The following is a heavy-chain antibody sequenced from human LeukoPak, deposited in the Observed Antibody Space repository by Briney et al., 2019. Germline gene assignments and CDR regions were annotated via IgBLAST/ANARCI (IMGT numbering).Heavy chain of an antibody. D-gene: IGHD6-13*01. J-gene: IGHJ4*02. CDR3: ARDSPPYSSRAYYFDY. Sequence: ASVKVSCKASGGTFSSYAISWVRQAPGQGLEWMGGIIPIFGTANYAQKFQGRVTITTDESTSTAYMELSSLRSEDTAVYYCARDSPPYSSRAYYFDYWGQGTPVTVSS. V-gene: IGHV1-69*05. CDR1: GGTFSSYA. CDR2: IIPIFGTA.